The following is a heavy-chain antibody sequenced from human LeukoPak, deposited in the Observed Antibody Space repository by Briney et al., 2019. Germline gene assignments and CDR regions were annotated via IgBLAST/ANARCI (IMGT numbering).Heavy chain of an antibody. D-gene: IGHD3-10*01. Sequence: GGSLRLSCAASGFTFRNYWMHSVRQAPGKGRVWVSRINIDGSTRYADSVEGRLTISRDNAKNTLYLQMISLRAEDTAVYYCARAGGSGWFDPWGQGTLVTVSS. CDR3: ARAGGSGWFDP. V-gene: IGHV3-74*01. J-gene: IGHJ5*02. CDR2: INIDGST. CDR1: GFTFRNYW.